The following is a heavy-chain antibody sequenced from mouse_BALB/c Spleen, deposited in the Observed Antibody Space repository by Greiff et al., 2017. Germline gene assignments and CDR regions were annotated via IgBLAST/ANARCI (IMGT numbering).Heavy chain of an antibody. V-gene: IGHV2-6-7*01. J-gene: IGHJ4*01. D-gene: IGHD2-1*01. Sequence: QVQLKESGPGLVAPSQSLSITCTVSGFSLTGYGVNWVRQPPGKGLEWLGMIWGDGSTDYNSALKSRLSISKDNSKSQVFLKMNSLQTDDTARYYCARDRGYYGNNYAMDYWGQGTSVTVSS. CDR3: ARDRGYYGNNYAMDY. CDR1: GFSLTGYG. CDR2: IWGDGST.